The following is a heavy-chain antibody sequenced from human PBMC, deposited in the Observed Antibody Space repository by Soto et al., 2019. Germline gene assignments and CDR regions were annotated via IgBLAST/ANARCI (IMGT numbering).Heavy chain of an antibody. CDR2: IYSSGSA. D-gene: IGHD3-16*01. J-gene: IGHJ4*02. CDR1: GGSFSGYC. Sequence: SETLSLTSAVDGGSFSGYCWSWIRQPPGKGLEWIGRIYSSGSANYNPSLKTRGTMSVDTSKNQVFLSVTSVTAADTAVYFCARGGTRSADLPTYWGQGIQVTVSS. V-gene: IGHV4-34*10. CDR3: ARGGTRSADLPTY.